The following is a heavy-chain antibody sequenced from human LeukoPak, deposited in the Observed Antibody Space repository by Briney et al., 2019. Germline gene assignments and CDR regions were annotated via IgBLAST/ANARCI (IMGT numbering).Heavy chain of an antibody. CDR2: FDPEDGET. Sequence: ASVKVSRKVSGYTLTELSMHWVRQAPGKGLEWMGGFDPEDGETIYAQKFQGRVTMTEDTSTDTAYMELSSLRSEDTAVYYCATLDDSTGGFDYWGQGTLVTVSS. CDR1: GYTLTELS. D-gene: IGHD2-2*01. J-gene: IGHJ4*02. CDR3: ATLDDSTGGFDY. V-gene: IGHV1-24*01.